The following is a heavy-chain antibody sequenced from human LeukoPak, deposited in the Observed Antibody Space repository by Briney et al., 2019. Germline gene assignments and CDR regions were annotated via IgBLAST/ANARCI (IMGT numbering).Heavy chain of an antibody. J-gene: IGHJ4*02. CDR1: GYTFTSYG. CDR3: ARDKEDYGDDPFDY. V-gene: IGHV1-18*01. Sequence: ASVKVSCKASGYTFTSYGISWVRQAPGQGLEWMGWISAYNGNTNYAQKLRGRVTMTTDTSTSTAYMELRSLRSDDTAVYYCARDKEDYGDDPFDYWGQGTLVTVSS. CDR2: ISAYNGNT. D-gene: IGHD4-17*01.